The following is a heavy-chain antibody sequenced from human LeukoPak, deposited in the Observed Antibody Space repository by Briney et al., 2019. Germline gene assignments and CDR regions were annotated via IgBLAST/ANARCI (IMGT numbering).Heavy chain of an antibody. J-gene: IGHJ4*02. CDR2: IYTSGST. CDR3: ARRVTLRLGYSSSWYSLFDY. D-gene: IGHD6-13*01. V-gene: IGHV4-4*07. CDR1: GGSISSYY. Sequence: PSETLSLTCTVSGGSISSYYWSWIRQPAGKGLEWIGRIYTSGSTNYNPSLKSRVTISVDTSKNQFSLKLSSVTAADTAVYYCARRVTLRLGYSSSWYSLFDYWGQGTLVTVSS.